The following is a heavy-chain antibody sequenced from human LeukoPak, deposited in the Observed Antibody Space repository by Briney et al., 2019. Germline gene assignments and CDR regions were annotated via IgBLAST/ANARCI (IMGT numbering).Heavy chain of an antibody. CDR2: INPNSGGT. Sequence: ASVKVSCKASGYTFTGYFMHWVRQAPGQGLGWMGWINPNSGGTNYAQKFHGRVTMTRATSISTATMELSSLRSDDTTVYHCATDRSGWYHHYWGQGSLVTVSS. J-gene: IGHJ4*02. CDR1: GYTFTGYF. D-gene: IGHD6-19*01. V-gene: IGHV1-2*02. CDR3: ATDRSGWYHHY.